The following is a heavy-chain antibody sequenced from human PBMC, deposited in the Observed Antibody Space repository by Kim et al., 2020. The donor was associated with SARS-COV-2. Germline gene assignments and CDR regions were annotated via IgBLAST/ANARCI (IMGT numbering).Heavy chain of an antibody. Sequence: SRKGRATIAVETSKNQFSLELSAVTAADTAVYYCARVLAVAGIYFDYWGQGTLVTVSS. J-gene: IGHJ4*02. CDR3: ARVLAVAGIYFDY. D-gene: IGHD6-19*01. V-gene: IGHV4-39*01.